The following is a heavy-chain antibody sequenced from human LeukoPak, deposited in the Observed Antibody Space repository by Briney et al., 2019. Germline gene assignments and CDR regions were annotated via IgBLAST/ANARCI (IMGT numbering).Heavy chain of an antibody. V-gene: IGHV3-30*02. CDR3: AKDHIADFDY. CDR2: IRYDGSNK. CDR1: GSTFSSYG. Sequence: GGSLRLSCAASGSTFSSYGMHWVRQAPGKGLEWVAFIRYDGSNKYYADSVKGRFTISRDNSKNTLYLQMNSLRAEDTAVYYCAKDHIADFDYWGQGTLVTVSS. J-gene: IGHJ4*02. D-gene: IGHD6-13*01.